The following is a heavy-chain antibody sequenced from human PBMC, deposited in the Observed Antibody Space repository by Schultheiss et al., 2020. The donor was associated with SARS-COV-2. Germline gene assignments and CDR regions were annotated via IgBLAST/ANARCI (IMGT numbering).Heavy chain of an antibody. D-gene: IGHD2-15*01. CDR2: IYIDGRT. J-gene: IGHJ6*02. CDR3: ARDLLQGYYYGMDV. Sequence: GGSLRLSCAASGFTFSSYWMHWVRQAPGKGLEWVSLIYIDGRTYYADSVKGRFSISRDNSKNTLYLQMNSLRAEDTAVYYCARDLLQGYYYGMDVWGQGTTVTVSS. CDR1: GFTFSSYW. V-gene: IGHV3-66*01.